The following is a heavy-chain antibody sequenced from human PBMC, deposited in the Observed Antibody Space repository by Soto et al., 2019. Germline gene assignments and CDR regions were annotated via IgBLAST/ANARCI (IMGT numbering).Heavy chain of an antibody. CDR3: ARASAYYYDSSGYFPYFDY. Sequence: GASVKVSCKASGGTFSSYAISWVRQAPGQGLEWMGGIIPIFGTANYAQKFQGRVTITADESTSTAYMELSSLRSEDTAVYYCARASAYYYDSSGYFPYFDYWGQGTLVTVS. V-gene: IGHV1-69*13. CDR1: GGTFSSYA. CDR2: IIPIFGTA. J-gene: IGHJ4*02. D-gene: IGHD3-22*01.